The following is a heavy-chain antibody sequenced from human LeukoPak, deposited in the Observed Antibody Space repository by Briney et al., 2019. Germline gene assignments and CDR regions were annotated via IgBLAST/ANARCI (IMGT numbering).Heavy chain of an antibody. CDR2: INHSGST. Sequence: SETLSLTCAVYGGSFSGYYWSWIRQPPGKGLEWIGEINHSGSTNYNPSLKSRVTISVDTSKNQFSLKLSSVTAADTAVYYCARGVKNCSSTSCYTYHNWFDPWGQGTLVTVSS. CDR3: ARGVKNCSSTSCYTYHNWFDP. D-gene: IGHD2-2*02. J-gene: IGHJ5*02. CDR1: GGSFSGYY. V-gene: IGHV4-34*01.